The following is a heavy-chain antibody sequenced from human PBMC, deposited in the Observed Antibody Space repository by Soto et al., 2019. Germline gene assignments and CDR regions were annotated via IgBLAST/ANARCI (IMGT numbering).Heavy chain of an antibody. J-gene: IGHJ4*02. V-gene: IGHV4-61*01. D-gene: IGHD3-22*01. CDR2: IYYSGST. CDR3: ARVRIRYDSSGYIDY. CDR1: GGSVSSGSYY. Sequence: SGTVSLSCTVCGGSVSSGSYYRRWIRQPPGKGLEWIGYIYYSGSTNYNPSLKSRVTISVDTSKNQFSLKLSSVTAADTAVYYCARVRIRYDSSGYIDYWGQGTLVTVSS.